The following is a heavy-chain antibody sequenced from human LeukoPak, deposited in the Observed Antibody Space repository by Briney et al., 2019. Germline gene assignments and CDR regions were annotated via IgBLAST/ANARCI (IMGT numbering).Heavy chain of an antibody. CDR3: GKEGGA. V-gene: IGHV3-23*01. Sequence: GGSLRLSCGASGLRFSDFTMTWVLQAPGKGPEWVSAIGGRGGSTYYADSLGGRFTISRDNSKDMVYLQMNSLKVEDTATYYCGKEGGAWGQGTKVTVSS. D-gene: IGHD3-16*01. CDR2: IGGRGGST. J-gene: IGHJ5*02. CDR1: GLRFSDFT.